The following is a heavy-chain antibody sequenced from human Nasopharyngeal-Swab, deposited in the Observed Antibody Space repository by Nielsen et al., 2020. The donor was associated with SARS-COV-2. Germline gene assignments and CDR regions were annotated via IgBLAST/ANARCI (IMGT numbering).Heavy chain of an antibody. V-gene: IGHV3-7*01. CDR2: IKHDGSEK. D-gene: IGHD1-26*01. CDR1: EFNFGSYW. J-gene: IGHJ3*02. CDR3: ARDRDGWERRDAFDI. Sequence: GESLKISCTASEFNFGSYWMSWVRQAPGKGLEWVAHIKHDGSEKYYVDSVEGRFTISRDDAKNSLYLQMNSLRAEDTAVYYCARDRDGWERRDAFDIWGQGTMVTVSS.